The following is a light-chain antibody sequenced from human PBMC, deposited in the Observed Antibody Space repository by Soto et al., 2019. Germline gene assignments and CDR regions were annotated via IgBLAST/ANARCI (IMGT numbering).Light chain of an antibody. CDR1: SSDVGSYNL. Sequence: QSALTQPASVSGSPGQSITISCTGTSSDVGSYNLVSWYQHHPGKAPKVMISEVSKRPSGVSNRFSGSKSGNTASLTISGLQAEDEADYYCCSYAGSSTHVVFGGGTKVTVL. CDR2: EVS. J-gene: IGLJ2*01. CDR3: CSYAGSSTHVV. V-gene: IGLV2-23*02.